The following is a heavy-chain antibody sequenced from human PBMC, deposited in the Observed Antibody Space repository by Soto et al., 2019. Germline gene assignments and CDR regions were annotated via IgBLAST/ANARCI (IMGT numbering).Heavy chain of an antibody. CDR1: GYSFTSYW. J-gene: IGHJ6*02. CDR3: ARHMGRTRITMVRGVNLYYYGMDV. D-gene: IGHD3-10*01. CDR2: IYPGDSDT. Sequence: LGESLKISCKGSGYSFTSYWIGWVRQMPGKGLEWMGIIYPGDSDTRYSPSFQGQVTISADKSISTAYLQWSSLKASDTAMYYCARHMGRTRITMVRGVNLYYYGMDVWGQGTTVTVSS. V-gene: IGHV5-51*01.